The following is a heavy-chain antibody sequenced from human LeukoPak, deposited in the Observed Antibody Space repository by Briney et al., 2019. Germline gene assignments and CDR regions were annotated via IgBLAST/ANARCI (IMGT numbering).Heavy chain of an antibody. V-gene: IGHV2-70*04. CDR2: HDWDDEN. J-gene: IGHJ6*03. CDR1: GCSRRTSGMR. CDR3: AGIDGDSGTYYIDV. Sequence: ESSPAVVRPTQTLTLTSTFSGCSRRTSGMRVSWIRHPPGKALEWLARHDWDDENFYSTSLKTRLTISKNPSKNQVVLTMTNMQTAQPATYDRAGIDGDSGTYYIDVWGNRTTFTVSS. D-gene: IGHD1-26*01.